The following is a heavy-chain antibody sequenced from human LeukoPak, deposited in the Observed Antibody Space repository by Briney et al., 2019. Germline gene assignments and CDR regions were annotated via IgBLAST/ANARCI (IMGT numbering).Heavy chain of an antibody. Sequence: GGFLRLSCASSGFTFSSYAMHWVRQAPGKGLEWVAVISYDGSNKYYADSVKGRFTISRDNSKNTLYLQMNSLRAEDTAVYYCARSHLREWLLSGYFDYWGQGTLVTVSS. V-gene: IGHV3-30*01. CDR1: GFTFSSYA. J-gene: IGHJ4*02. CDR3: ARSHLREWLLSGYFDY. CDR2: ISYDGSNK. D-gene: IGHD3-3*01.